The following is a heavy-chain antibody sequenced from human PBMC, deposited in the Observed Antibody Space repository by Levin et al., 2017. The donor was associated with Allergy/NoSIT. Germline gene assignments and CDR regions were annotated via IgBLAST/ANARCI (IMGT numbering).Heavy chain of an antibody. CDR2: IFWDAHK. V-gene: IGHV2-5*02. CDR1: GFSLDTTGVG. D-gene: IGHD1-14*01. Sequence: SGPTLVKPTQTLTLTCTFSGFSLDTTGVGVNWIRQPPGKALEWLALIFWDAHKRYSPSLRSRLTITKDTSRDQVVLTLTNLDPVDTATYYCARAPTGGHLDAWGQGTLVIVSS. J-gene: IGHJ5*02. CDR3: ARAPTGGHLDA.